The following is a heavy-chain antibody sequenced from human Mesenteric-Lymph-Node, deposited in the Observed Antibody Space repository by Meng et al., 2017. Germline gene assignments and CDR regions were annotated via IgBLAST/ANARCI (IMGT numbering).Heavy chain of an antibody. V-gene: IGHV3-11*01. Sequence: GESLKISCAASGFTFSDHNMDWVRQAPGKGLEWVSYISSSGSTIYYADSVKGRFTISRDNAKNSLYLQMNSLRAEDTAVYYCARDGRLIIGLDYWGQGTLVTVSS. D-gene: IGHD3/OR15-3a*01. CDR1: GFTFSDHN. J-gene: IGHJ4*02. CDR2: ISSSGSTI. CDR3: ARDGRLIIGLDY.